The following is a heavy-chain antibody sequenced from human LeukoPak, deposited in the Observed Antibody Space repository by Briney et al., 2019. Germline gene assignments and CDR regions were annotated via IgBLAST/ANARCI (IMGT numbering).Heavy chain of an antibody. Sequence: SGPSLVKPTQTLTLTCAFSGFSLTTRRVGVGWIRQPPGKALEWLALIYWDDDKRYSPSLKSRLTITKDTSKKQVVLTVTNLDPVDTATYYCARLAYYDNSGSSRPFDIWGQGTRVTVSS. CDR1: GFSLTTRRVG. CDR2: IYWDDDK. V-gene: IGHV2-5*02. J-gene: IGHJ3*02. D-gene: IGHD3-22*01. CDR3: ARLAYYDNSGSSRPFDI.